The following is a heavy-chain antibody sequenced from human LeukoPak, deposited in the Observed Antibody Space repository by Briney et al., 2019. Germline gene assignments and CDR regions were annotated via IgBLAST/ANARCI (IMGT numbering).Heavy chain of an antibody. CDR2: INPNSGGT. CDR1: GYTFTGYY. Sequence: ASVKVSCKASGYTFTGYYIHWVRQAPGQGLEWMGWINPNSGGTNYAQKFQGRVTMTRDRSINTAYMDLRSLTYDDTAVYYCARDKPAEAALDFWGQGTLVTVSS. CDR3: ARDKPAEAALDF. V-gene: IGHV1-2*02. J-gene: IGHJ4*02.